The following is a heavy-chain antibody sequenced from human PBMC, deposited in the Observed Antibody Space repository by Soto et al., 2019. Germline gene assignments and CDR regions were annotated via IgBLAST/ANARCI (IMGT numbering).Heavy chain of an antibody. Sequence: HVQLVQSGAEFKKPGSSVKVSCKASACTFSSYAISWMRQAPGQGLEWMGGIIPIFGTANCAQKFQGRVTITADESTSTAYMELSSLSSEDTAVYYCARDCISSSCPRGDWGQGTLVTVSS. D-gene: IGHD2-2*01. CDR1: ACTFSSYA. CDR3: ARDCISSSCPRGD. V-gene: IGHV1-69*12. CDR2: IIPIFGTA. J-gene: IGHJ4*02.